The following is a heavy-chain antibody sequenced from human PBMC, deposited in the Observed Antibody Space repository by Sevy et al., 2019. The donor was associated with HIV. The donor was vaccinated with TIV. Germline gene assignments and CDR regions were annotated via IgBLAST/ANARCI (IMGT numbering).Heavy chain of an antibody. CDR1: GFSFSDYR. CDR3: ARDRGEILSSAFDY. V-gene: IGHV3-30*03. CDR2: ISYDGRNNK. D-gene: IGHD3-10*01. J-gene: IGHJ4*02. Sequence: LSLTCAASGFSFSDYRMHWVRQAPGKGLEWVAVISYDGRNNKYNADSVKGRFTISRDKSKNTLYLQMNSLRAEDTAIYYCARDRGEILSSAFDYWGQGTLVTVSS.